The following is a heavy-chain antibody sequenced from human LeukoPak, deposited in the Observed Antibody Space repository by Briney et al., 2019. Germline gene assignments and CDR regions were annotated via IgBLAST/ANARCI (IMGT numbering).Heavy chain of an antibody. D-gene: IGHD3-22*01. CDR2: IYYSGST. Sequence: SQTLSLTCTVSGGSISSGGYYWSWIRQHPGKGLEWIGYIYYSGSTYYNPSLKSRVTISVDTSKNQFSLKLSSVTAADTAVYYCARGRRYYDSSGYYFDYWGQGTLVTVSS. V-gene: IGHV4-31*03. CDR3: ARGRRYYDSSGYYFDY. J-gene: IGHJ4*02. CDR1: GGSISSGGYY.